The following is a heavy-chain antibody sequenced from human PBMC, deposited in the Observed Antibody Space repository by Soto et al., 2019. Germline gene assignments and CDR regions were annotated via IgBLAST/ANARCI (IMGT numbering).Heavy chain of an antibody. Sequence: GESLKVSCKGSGYSFTSYWISWVRQMPGKGLEWMGRIDPSDSYTNYSPSFQGHVTISADKSISTAYLQWSSLKASDTAMYYCARLSPTDYYYYYGMDVWGQGTTVTVSS. V-gene: IGHV5-10-1*01. D-gene: IGHD4-17*01. CDR3: ARLSPTDYYYYYGMDV. J-gene: IGHJ6*02. CDR2: IDPSDSYT. CDR1: GYSFTSYW.